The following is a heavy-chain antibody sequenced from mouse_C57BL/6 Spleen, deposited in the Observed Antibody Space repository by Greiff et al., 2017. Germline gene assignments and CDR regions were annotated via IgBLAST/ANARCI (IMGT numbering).Heavy chain of an antibody. CDR2: IYPRSGNT. D-gene: IGHD2-3*01. Sequence: VQLKESGAELARPGASVKLSCKASGYTFTSYGISWVKQRTGQGLEWIGEIYPRSGNTYYNEKFKGKATLTADKSSSTAYMELRSLTSEDSAVYFCARGGLYDGYYDAMDYWGQGTSVTVSS. CDR3: ARGGLYDGYYDAMDY. V-gene: IGHV1-81*01. J-gene: IGHJ4*01. CDR1: GYTFTSYG.